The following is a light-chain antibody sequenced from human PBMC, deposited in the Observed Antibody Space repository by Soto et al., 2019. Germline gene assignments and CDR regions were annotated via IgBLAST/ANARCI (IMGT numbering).Light chain of an antibody. CDR3: RQRGNWPPIT. J-gene: IGKJ5*01. V-gene: IGKV3-11*01. CDR1: ESVSNY. CDR2: DAS. Sequence: EVVLTQSPGILSLSPGERATLSCRASESVSNYLDWVQQKPGQAPRLLIYDASSRATGIPARFSGSGSGTDFTLTINNLEPEDVAVYYCRQRGNWPPITFGQGTRLDIK.